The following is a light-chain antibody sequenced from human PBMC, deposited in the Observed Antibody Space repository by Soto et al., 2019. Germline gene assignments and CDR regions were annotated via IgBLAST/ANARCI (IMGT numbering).Light chain of an antibody. V-gene: IGLV1-40*01. J-gene: IGLJ1*01. CDR1: SSNIGAGYD. Sequence: QSVLTQTPSVSGAPGQRVTISCTGRSSNIGAGYDVHWYQHLPGTAPKLLIYGTTNRPSGVPDRFSGSKSGISASLAITGLQAEDEADYYCQSYDSTLSARYVFGTGTKLTVL. CDR2: GTT. CDR3: QSYDSTLSARYV.